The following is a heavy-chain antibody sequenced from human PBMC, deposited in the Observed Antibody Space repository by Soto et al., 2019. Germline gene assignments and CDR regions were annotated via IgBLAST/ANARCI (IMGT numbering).Heavy chain of an antibody. J-gene: IGHJ4*02. CDR3: ARDLAAGDH. Sequence: QVQLVQSGAEVKKPGASVKVSCRTSGYTFTHYYIHGVRQAPGQGLEWLGIINPASTSTNYAQEFQGRVTLTMDTSTTTVYMELSGLRTEDTAIFYCARDLAAGDHWGQGTLVTVSS. CDR1: GYTFTHYY. CDR2: INPASTST. D-gene: IGHD6-13*01. V-gene: IGHV1-46*01.